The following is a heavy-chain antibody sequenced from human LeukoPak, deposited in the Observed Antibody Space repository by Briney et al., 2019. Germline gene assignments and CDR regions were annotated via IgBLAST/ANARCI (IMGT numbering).Heavy chain of an antibody. D-gene: IGHD5-12*01. V-gene: IGHV3-73*01. CDR2: IRSKANSYAT. CDR3: SGYSGYVDAFDI. Sequence: PGGSLKLSCAASGFTFSGSAMHWVRQASGKGLEWVGRIRSKANSYATAYAASVKGRFTISRDDSKNTAYLQMNSLKTEDTAVYYCSGYSGYVDAFDIWGQGTMVTVSS. J-gene: IGHJ3*02. CDR1: GFTFSGSA.